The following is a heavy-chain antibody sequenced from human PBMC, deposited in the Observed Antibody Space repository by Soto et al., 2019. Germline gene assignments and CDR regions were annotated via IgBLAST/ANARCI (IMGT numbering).Heavy chain of an antibody. CDR2: ISSSSSYI. CDR1: GFTFSSYS. CDR3: ARGLPGGLLWFGESN. Sequence: GGSLRLSCAASGFTFSSYSMNWVRQAPGKGLEWVSSISSSSSYIYYADSVKGRFTISRDNAKNSLYLQMNSLRAEDTAVYYCARGLPGGLLWFGESNWGQGTLVTVSS. J-gene: IGHJ4*02. V-gene: IGHV3-21*01. D-gene: IGHD3-10*01.